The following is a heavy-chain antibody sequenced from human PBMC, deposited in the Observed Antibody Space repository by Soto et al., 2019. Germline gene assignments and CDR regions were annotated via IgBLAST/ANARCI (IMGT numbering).Heavy chain of an antibody. CDR2: ISSSSSYI. CDR1: GFTFSSYS. CDR3: ARDLPKQIRYYYYGMDV. V-gene: IGHV3-21*01. J-gene: IGHJ6*02. Sequence: SGGSLRLSCAASGFTFSSYSMNWVRQAPGKGLEWVSSISSSSSYIYYADSVKGRFTISRDNAKNSLYLQMNSLRAEDTAVYYCARDLPKQIRYYYYGMDVWGQGTTVTVSS. D-gene: IGHD3-10*01.